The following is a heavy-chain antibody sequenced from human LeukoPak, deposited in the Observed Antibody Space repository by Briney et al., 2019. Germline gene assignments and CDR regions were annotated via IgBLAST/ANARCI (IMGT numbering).Heavy chain of an antibody. Sequence: GGSLRLSCRASGFIFSSYALNWVRRAPGQGLEWVSSISSSSGDIYYTDSVKGRFTISRDNARKSLYFQMNSLRVEDTAVYYCVRDYGGSSGAFDLWGQGTMVTVSS. J-gene: IGHJ3*01. CDR2: ISSSSGDI. V-gene: IGHV3-21*01. CDR1: GFIFSSYA. D-gene: IGHD4-23*01. CDR3: VRDYGGSSGAFDL.